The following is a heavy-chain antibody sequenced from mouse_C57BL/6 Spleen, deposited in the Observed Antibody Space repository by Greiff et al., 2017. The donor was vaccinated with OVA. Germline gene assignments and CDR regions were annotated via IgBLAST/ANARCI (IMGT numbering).Heavy chain of an antibody. J-gene: IGHJ2*01. D-gene: IGHD2-12*01. V-gene: IGHV5-4*03. CDR1: GFTFSSYA. CDR2: ISDGGSYT. CDR3: ARNYKGYFDY. Sequence: EVMLVESGGGLVKPGGSLKLSCAASGFTFSSYAMSWVRQTPEKRLAWVATISDGGSYTYYPDNVKGRFTISRDNAKNNLYLQMSHLKSEDTAMYYCARNYKGYFDYWGQGTTLTVSS.